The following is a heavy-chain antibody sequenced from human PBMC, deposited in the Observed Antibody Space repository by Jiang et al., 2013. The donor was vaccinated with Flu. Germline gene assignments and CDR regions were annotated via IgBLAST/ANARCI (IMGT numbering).Heavy chain of an antibody. CDR1: GFTFSSYE. Sequence: ATSGFTFSSYEMNWVRQAPGKGLEXVSYISGRGRTKYYADSVKGRFTISRDNAKNSLYLEMNSLRAEDTAVYYCARCGFLYCYFDFWGQGTLVTVSS. J-gene: IGHJ4*02. CDR2: ISGRGRTK. CDR3: ARCGFLYCYFDF. V-gene: IGHV3-48*03. D-gene: IGHD2-2*02.